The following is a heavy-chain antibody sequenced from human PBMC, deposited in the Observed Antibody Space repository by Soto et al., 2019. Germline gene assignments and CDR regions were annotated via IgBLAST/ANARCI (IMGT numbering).Heavy chain of an antibody. V-gene: IGHV1-18*01. CDR1: GYTFTSYG. CDR3: ARDSPHVDY. Sequence: QVQLVQSGAEVKKPGASVKVSCKASGYTFTSYGISWVRQAPGQGLEWMGWISAYNGNTKNAQKTQGRVTMTTETSTRRAYMELRSLRADDAAVCYCARDSPHVDYWGQGSLVTVSP. J-gene: IGHJ4*02. CDR2: ISAYNGNT.